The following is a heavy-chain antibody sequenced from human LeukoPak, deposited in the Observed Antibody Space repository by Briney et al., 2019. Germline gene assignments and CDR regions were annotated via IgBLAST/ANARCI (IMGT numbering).Heavy chain of an antibody. Sequence: SETLSLTCAVYGGSFSGYYWSRIRQPPGKGLEWIGEINHSGSTNYNPSLKSRVTISVDTSKNQFSLKLSSVTAADTAAYYCARCPGSWSGYDAFDIWGQGTMVTVSS. V-gene: IGHV4-34*01. CDR2: INHSGST. D-gene: IGHD6-13*01. J-gene: IGHJ3*02. CDR3: ARCPGSWSGYDAFDI. CDR1: GGSFSGYY.